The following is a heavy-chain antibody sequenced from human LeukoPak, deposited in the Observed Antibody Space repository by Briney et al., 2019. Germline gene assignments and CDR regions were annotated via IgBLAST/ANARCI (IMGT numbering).Heavy chain of an antibody. CDR1: GAISSSSYY. Sequence: ASETLSLTCTVSGAISSSSYYWGWIRQPPGKGLEWIGSLFYSGSTYYNPSLKSRVTMSLDTSRNQFSLKLRSVTAADTAVYYCARDSGYDLNCFDPWGQGTLVTVSS. D-gene: IGHD5-12*01. V-gene: IGHV4-39*07. CDR3: ARDSGYDLNCFDP. CDR2: LFYSGST. J-gene: IGHJ5*02.